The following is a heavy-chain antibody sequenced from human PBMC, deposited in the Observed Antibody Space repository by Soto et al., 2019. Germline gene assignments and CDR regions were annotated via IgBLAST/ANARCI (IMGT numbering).Heavy chain of an antibody. V-gene: IGHV4-61*08. J-gene: IGHJ3*02. CDR2: IYYSGST. Sequence: SETLSLTCTVSGGSISSGGYYWSWIRQHPGKGLEWIGYIYYSGSTYYNPSLKSRVTISVDRSKNQLSLRLTSVTAADTAVYYCARTNAFHIWGQGTMVTVSS. CDR1: GGSISSGGYY. CDR3: ARTNAFHI.